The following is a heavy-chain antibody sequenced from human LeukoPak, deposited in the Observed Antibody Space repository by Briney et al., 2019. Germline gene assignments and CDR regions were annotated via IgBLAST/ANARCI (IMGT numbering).Heavy chain of an antibody. CDR1: GFTFDDYA. V-gene: IGHV3-9*01. Sequence: GGSLRLSCAASGFTFDDYAMHRVRQAPGKGLEWVSGISWNSGSIGYADSVKGRFTISRDNAKNSLYLQMNSLRAEDTALYYCAKDHCSGGSCYLDYWGQGTLVTVSS. J-gene: IGHJ4*02. CDR2: ISWNSGSI. D-gene: IGHD2-15*01. CDR3: AKDHCSGGSCYLDY.